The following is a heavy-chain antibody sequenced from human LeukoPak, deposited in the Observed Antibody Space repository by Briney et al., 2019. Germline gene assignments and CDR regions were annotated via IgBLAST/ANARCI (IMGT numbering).Heavy chain of an antibody. D-gene: IGHD3-16*01. CDR3: AKDWGISLAIWYFDL. CDR2: ISAGGGST. CDR1: GFSFSTYG. J-gene: IGHJ2*01. V-gene: IGHV3-23*01. Sequence: AGGSLRLSCEGSGFSFSTYGMSWVRQAPGKGPECVSTISAGGGSTKYADSVRGRFTTSRDNSRNTLYLQMNNLSAEDTAIYYCAKDWGISLAIWYFDLWGRGTRVTVSS.